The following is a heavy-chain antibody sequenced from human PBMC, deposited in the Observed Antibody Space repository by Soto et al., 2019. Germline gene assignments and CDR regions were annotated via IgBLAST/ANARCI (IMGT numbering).Heavy chain of an antibody. Sequence: ASVKVSCKASGYTFTSYGISWVRQAPGRGLEWMGWISAYNGNTNYAQKLQGRVTMTTDTSTSTAYMELRSLRSDDTAVYYCARDQLGYCSSTSCLSDYWGQGTLVTVSS. CDR3: ARDQLGYCSSTSCLSDY. D-gene: IGHD2-2*01. CDR1: GYTFTSYG. CDR2: ISAYNGNT. J-gene: IGHJ4*02. V-gene: IGHV1-18*04.